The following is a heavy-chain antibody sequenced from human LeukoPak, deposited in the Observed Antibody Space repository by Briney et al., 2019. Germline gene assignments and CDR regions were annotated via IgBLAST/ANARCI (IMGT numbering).Heavy chain of an antibody. V-gene: IGHV3-30-3*01. J-gene: IGHJ3*02. CDR1: GFTFSSYA. D-gene: IGHD1-1*01. CDR3: ARDRYWNAFDI. CDR2: ISYDGSNK. Sequence: PGGSLRLSCAASGFTFSSYAMHWVRQAPGKGLEWVAVISYDGSNKYYADSVKGRFTISRDNSKNTLYLQMNSLRAEDTAVYYCARDRYWNAFDIWGQGTMVTVSS.